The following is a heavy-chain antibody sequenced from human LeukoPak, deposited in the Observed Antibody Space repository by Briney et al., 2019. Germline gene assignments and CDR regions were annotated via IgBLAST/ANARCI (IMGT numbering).Heavy chain of an antibody. Sequence: SETLSLTCTVSGYSISSGYYWGWIRQPPGKGLEWIGSIYYSGSTYYNPALRSRVTISVDPSKNHFSLKLTSVTAPDTAVYYCARGDSIQADIPYDALDIWGQGTMVTVS. D-gene: IGHD2-2*02. CDR1: GYSISSGYY. V-gene: IGHV4-38-2*02. J-gene: IGHJ3*02. CDR2: IYYSGST. CDR3: ARGDSIQADIPYDALDI.